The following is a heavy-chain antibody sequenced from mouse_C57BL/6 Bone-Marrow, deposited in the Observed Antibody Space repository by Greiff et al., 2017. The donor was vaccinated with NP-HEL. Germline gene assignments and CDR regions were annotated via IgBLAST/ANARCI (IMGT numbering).Heavy chain of an antibody. CDR1: GYSFTCYW. CDR3: ARYITTRYFDY. CDR2: INPCNGGT. V-gene: IGHV1-53*01. J-gene: IGHJ2*01. Sequence: QVQLKQPGTELVKPGASVKLSCKASGYSFTCYWMHWVKQRPGLGLEWIGTINPCNGGTNYNEKFKSKATLPVDKSSSTAYMQPSSLTSEDSVVYYCARYITTRYFDYWGQGTTLTVSS. D-gene: IGHD1-1*01.